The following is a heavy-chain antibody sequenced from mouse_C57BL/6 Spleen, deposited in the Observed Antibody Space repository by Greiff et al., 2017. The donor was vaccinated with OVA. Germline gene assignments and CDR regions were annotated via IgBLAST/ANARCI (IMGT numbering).Heavy chain of an antibody. CDR2: IDPENGDT. CDR1: GFNIKDDY. D-gene: IGHD3-2*02. Sequence: VQLQQSGAELVRPGASVKLSCTASGFNIKDDYMHWVKQRPEQGLEWIGWIDPENGDTEYASKFQGKATITADTSSNTAYLQLSSLTSEDTAVYYCTRQLRGYAMDYWGQGTSVTVSS. CDR3: TRQLRGYAMDY. J-gene: IGHJ4*01. V-gene: IGHV14-4*01.